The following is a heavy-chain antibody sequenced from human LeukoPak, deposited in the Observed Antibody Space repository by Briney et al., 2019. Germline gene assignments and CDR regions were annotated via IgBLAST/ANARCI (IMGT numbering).Heavy chain of an antibody. CDR1: GFTFSSYW. CDR2: INQDGSQE. CDR3: ARDWFDGDYDRFDY. D-gene: IGHD4-17*01. J-gene: IGHJ4*02. Sequence: GGSLRLSCAVSGFTFSSYWMSWFRQAPGKGLEWVANINQDGSQEFSVDSVKGRFTISRDNAKNSLSLQMNSLRVEDTAVYYCARDWFDGDYDRFDYWGQGTLVTVSS. V-gene: IGHV3-7*03.